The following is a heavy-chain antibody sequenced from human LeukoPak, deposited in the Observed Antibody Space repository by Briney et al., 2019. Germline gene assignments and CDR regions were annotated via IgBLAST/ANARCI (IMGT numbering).Heavy chain of an antibody. CDR3: ARHVTNWFDP. Sequence: PSETLSLTCTVSGYSISSGYYWGWIRQPPGKGLEWIGSIYYSGSTYYNPSLKSRVTISVDTSKNQFSLKLSSVTAADTAVYYCARHVTNWFDPWGQGTLVTVSS. V-gene: IGHV4-38-2*02. CDR1: GYSISSGYY. CDR2: IYYSGST. D-gene: IGHD2/OR15-2a*01. J-gene: IGHJ5*02.